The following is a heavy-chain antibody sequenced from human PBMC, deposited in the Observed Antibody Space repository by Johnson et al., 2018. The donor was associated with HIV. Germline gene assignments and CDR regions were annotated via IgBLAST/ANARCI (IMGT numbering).Heavy chain of an antibody. J-gene: IGHJ3*02. CDR2: INWNGGST. V-gene: IGHV3-20*04. D-gene: IGHD2-2*01. Sequence: VQLVESGGTVVRPGGSLRLSCAASGFTFDDYDMSWVRQAPGKGLEWVSGINWNGGSTGYADSVNGRFTISRDTAKNSLYLQMNSLRAEDTAVYYLARGKLPAALRRGDAFDIWGQGTMVTVSS. CDR1: GFTFDDYD. CDR3: ARGKLPAALRRGDAFDI.